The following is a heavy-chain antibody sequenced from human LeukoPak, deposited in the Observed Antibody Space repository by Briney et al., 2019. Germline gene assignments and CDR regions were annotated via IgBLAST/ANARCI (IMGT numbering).Heavy chain of an antibody. CDR2: IYYSKNT. V-gene: IGHV4-39*01. CDR1: GGSISSSSAD. J-gene: IGHJ4*02. CDR3: VSPRGFSYGYFDY. Sequence: SEPLSLTCTVSGGSISSSSADWGWIRQPPGKGLEWIGSIYYSKNTYYNPSLKSRVTISADTSKNQFSLTLGSVSATDTAVYYCVSPRGFSYGYFDYWGQGTLVTVSS. D-gene: IGHD5-18*01.